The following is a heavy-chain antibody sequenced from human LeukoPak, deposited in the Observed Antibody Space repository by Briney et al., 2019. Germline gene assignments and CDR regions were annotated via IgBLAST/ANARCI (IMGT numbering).Heavy chain of an antibody. CDR3: ARDPEHFGDRNPKGRLFDY. V-gene: IGHV1-18*01. Sequence: ASVKVSCKASGYTFTSYGISWVRQAPGQGLEWMGWISAYNGNTNYAQKLQGRVTMTTDTSTSTAYMELRSLRSDDTAVYYCARDPEHFGDRNPKGRLFDYWGQGTLVTVSS. D-gene: IGHD1-14*01. CDR1: GYTFTSYG. J-gene: IGHJ4*02. CDR2: ISAYNGNT.